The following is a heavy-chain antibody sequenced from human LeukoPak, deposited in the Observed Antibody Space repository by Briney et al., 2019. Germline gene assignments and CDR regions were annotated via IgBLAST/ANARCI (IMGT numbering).Heavy chain of an antibody. Sequence: ASVKVSCKVSGYTLTELSMHWVRQAPGKGLEWMGGFDPEDGETIYAQKFQGRVTMTEDTSTDTAYMELSSLRSEDTAVYYCATDFIHPGITMVRGAKDYWGQGTLVTVSS. CDR2: FDPEDGET. V-gene: IGHV1-24*01. D-gene: IGHD3-10*01. J-gene: IGHJ4*02. CDR3: ATDFIHPGITMVRGAKDY. CDR1: GYTLTELS.